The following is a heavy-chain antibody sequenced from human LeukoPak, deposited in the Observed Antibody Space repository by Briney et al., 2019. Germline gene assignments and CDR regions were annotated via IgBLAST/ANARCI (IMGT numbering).Heavy chain of an antibody. CDR1: GGSISSSSYY. J-gene: IGHJ4*02. D-gene: IGHD3-22*01. CDR2: IDYSGNT. CDR3: ARWYYDSSGYRYLDY. Sequence: PSETLSLTCTVSGGSISSSSYYWTWIRQPPGKGLEWIGNIDYSGNTKYNPSLKSRVTISVDTSKNQFSLKLSSVTAADTAVLFCARWYYDSSGYRYLDYWGQGTLVTVSS. V-gene: IGHV4-61*01.